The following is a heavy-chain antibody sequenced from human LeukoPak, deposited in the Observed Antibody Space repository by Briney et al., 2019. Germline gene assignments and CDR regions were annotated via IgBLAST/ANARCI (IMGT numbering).Heavy chain of an antibody. J-gene: IGHJ4*02. D-gene: IGHD6-19*01. CDR1: GFTLSTYA. Sequence: GGSLRLSCAASGFTLSTYAMSWVRQTPGKGLEWVAATSSSDAGTYHADSVKGRFTISRDNAKNSLYLQMNSLRAEDTAVYYCARPIAVAGNFDYWGQGTLVTVSS. CDR3: ARPIAVAGNFDY. V-gene: IGHV3-21*01. CDR2: TSSSDAGT.